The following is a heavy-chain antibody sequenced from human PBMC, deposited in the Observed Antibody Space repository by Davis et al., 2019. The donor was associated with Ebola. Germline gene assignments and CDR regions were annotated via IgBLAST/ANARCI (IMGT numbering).Heavy chain of an antibody. J-gene: IGHJ4*02. Sequence: GESLKISCAASGFTFSSYAMTWVRQAPGKGLEWVSAISGSGGSTYYADSVKGRFTISRDNSKNTLYLQMNSLRAEDTAVYYCAKALGGAPKRALDYWGQGTLVTVSS. V-gene: IGHV3-23*01. CDR3: AKALGGAPKRALDY. D-gene: IGHD7-27*01. CDR1: GFTFSSYA. CDR2: ISGSGGST.